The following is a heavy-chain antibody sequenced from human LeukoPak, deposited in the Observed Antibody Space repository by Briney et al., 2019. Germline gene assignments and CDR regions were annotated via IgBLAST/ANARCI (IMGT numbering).Heavy chain of an antibody. Sequence: GGSLRLSCAASGFTFGSYAMSWVRQAPGKGLEWLSAISGSGGDTYYADSVKGRFAISRDKSKNTLYLQMNSLRAEGTAVYYCATGYCSGGTCYSIYWGQGTLVTVSS. D-gene: IGHD2-15*01. J-gene: IGHJ4*02. CDR3: ATGYCSGGTCYSIY. CDR1: GFTFGSYA. V-gene: IGHV3-23*01. CDR2: ISGSGGDT.